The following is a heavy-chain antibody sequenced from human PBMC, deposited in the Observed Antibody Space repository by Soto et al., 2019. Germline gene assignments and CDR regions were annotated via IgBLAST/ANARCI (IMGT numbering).Heavy chain of an antibody. Sequence: GGSLRLSCAASGFTFSGYVMHWVRQSPGKGLEWVAVISYDGSNKYYADSVKGRFTISRDNSKNTLYLQMNSLRAEDTAVYYCAKVRSGYDSSQNAFDIWGQGTMVTVS. D-gene: IGHD3-22*01. CDR2: ISYDGSNK. V-gene: IGHV3-30*18. CDR1: GFTFSGYV. CDR3: AKVRSGYDSSQNAFDI. J-gene: IGHJ3*02.